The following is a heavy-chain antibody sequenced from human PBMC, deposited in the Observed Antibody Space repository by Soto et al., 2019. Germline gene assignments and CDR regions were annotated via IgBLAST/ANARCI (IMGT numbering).Heavy chain of an antibody. V-gene: IGHV5-51*01. J-gene: IGHJ3*02. D-gene: IGHD6-13*01. Sequence: GESLKISCKGSGYSFTSYWIGWVRQMPGKGLEWMGIIYPGDSDTRYSPSFQGQVTISADKSISTAYLQRSSLKASDTAMYYCARRLGIAAAGTHDAFDIWGQGTMVTVSS. CDR2: IYPGDSDT. CDR1: GYSFTSYW. CDR3: ARRLGIAAAGTHDAFDI.